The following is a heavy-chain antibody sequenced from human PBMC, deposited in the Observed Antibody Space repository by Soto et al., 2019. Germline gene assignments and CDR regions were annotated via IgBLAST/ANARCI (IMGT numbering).Heavy chain of an antibody. Sequence: ASVKVSCKASGYTFTNNYIHWLRQAPGQGPEWMGIINPSGGSTTYAQRFQDRVIITKDTSTSTVYMELSSLRSEDTAVYYCARKDVASQTSGYWGQGTLVTVSA. CDR2: INPSGGST. D-gene: IGHD5-12*01. J-gene: IGHJ4*02. CDR1: GYTFTNNY. V-gene: IGHV1-46*01. CDR3: ARKDVASQTSGY.